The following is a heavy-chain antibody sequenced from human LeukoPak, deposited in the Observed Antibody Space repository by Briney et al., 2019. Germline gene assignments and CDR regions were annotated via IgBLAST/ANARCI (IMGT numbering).Heavy chain of an antibody. CDR1: GGSISSSSYY. D-gene: IGHD3-10*01. CDR3: ASGLWSEYYYYMDV. CDR2: IYYSGST. J-gene: IGHJ6*03. Sequence: SETLSLTCTVSGGSISSSSYYWGWIRQPPGKGLEWIGSIYYSGSTYYNPSLKSRVTISVDTSKNQFSLKLSSVTAADTAVYYCASGLWSEYYYYMDVWGKGTTVTISS. V-gene: IGHV4-39*01.